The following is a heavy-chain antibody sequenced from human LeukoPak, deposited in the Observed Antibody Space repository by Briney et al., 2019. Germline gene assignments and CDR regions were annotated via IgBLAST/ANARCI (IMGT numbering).Heavy chain of an antibody. Sequence: PGRSLRLSCAASGFTFSSYGMHWVRQAPGKGLEWVAVMWYDGSNKYYADSVKGRFTISRDNSKNTLYLQMNSLRAEDTAVYYCARETGDLGDAFDIWGQGTMVTVSS. D-gene: IGHD2-21*01. CDR1: GFTFSSYG. V-gene: IGHV3-33*01. J-gene: IGHJ3*02. CDR2: MWYDGSNK. CDR3: ARETGDLGDAFDI.